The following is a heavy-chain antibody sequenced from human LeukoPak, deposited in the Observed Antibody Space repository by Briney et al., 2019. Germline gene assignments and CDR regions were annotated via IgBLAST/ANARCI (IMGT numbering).Heavy chain of an antibody. V-gene: IGHV3-53*01. CDR2: IYSGGST. Sequence: PGGSLRLSCAASGFTVSSNYMSWVRQAPGKGLEWVSVIYSGGSTYYADSVKGRFTISRDNSKNTLYLQMNSLRAEDTAMYYCAKDRGSGSGSYKDVWGKGTTVTISS. CDR1: GFTVSSNY. J-gene: IGHJ6*04. D-gene: IGHD3-10*01. CDR3: AKDRGSGSGSYKDV.